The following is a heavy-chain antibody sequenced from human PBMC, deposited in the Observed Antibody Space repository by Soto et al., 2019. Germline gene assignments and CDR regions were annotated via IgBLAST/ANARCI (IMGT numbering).Heavy chain of an antibody. D-gene: IGHD1-1*01. CDR1: GFTFSTYA. V-gene: IGHV3-23*01. Sequence: EVQLLESGGGLLQPGGSLRLSCAASGFTFSTYAMNWVRQAPGTGLEWVSDISGSGGSIHYAGSVKGRFTTSRDNSKNTLYLQMNSLRDEITAVYPGVKGYWKGDVWGQGTTVTVSS. CDR3: VKGYWKGDV. J-gene: IGHJ6*02. CDR2: ISGSGGSI.